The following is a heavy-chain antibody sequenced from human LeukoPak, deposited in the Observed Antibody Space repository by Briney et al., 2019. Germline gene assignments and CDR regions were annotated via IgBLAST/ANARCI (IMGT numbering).Heavy chain of an antibody. CDR2: ISYGGSNK. V-gene: IGHV3-30-3*01. CDR1: GFTFSSYA. CDR3: ARAIAATPNWFDP. D-gene: IGHD2-15*01. Sequence: GRSLRLSCAASGFTFSSYAMHWVRQAPGKGLEWVAVISYGGSNKYYADSVKGRFTISRDNSKNTLYLQMNSLRAEDTAVYYCARAIAATPNWFDPWGQGTLVTVSS. J-gene: IGHJ5*02.